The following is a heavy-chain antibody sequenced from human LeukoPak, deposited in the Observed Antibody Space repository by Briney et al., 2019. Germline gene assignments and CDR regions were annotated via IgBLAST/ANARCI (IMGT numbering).Heavy chain of an antibody. V-gene: IGHV1-69*13. CDR2: IIPIFGTA. Sequence: GASVKVSCTASGGTFSSYAISWVRQAPGQGLEWMGGIIPIFGTANYAQKFQGRVTITADESTSTAYMELSGLRSEDTAVYYCARVYDSSGYYRAAGAFDIWGQGTMVTVSS. D-gene: IGHD3-22*01. J-gene: IGHJ3*02. CDR3: ARVYDSSGYYRAAGAFDI. CDR1: GGTFSSYA.